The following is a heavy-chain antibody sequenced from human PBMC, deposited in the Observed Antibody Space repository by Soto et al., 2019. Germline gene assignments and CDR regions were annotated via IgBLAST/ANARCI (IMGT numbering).Heavy chain of an antibody. V-gene: IGHV4-34*01. CDR1: GGSFSGYY. D-gene: IGHD6-6*01. CDR2: INHSGST. CDR3: AKTGSSSFVELAWFDP. J-gene: IGHJ5*02. Sequence: SSETLSLTCAVYGGSFSGYYWSWIRQPPGKGLEWIGEINHSGSTNYNPSLKSRVTISVDTSKNQFSLKLSSVTAADTAVYYCAKTGSSSFVELAWFDPWGQGTLVTVSS.